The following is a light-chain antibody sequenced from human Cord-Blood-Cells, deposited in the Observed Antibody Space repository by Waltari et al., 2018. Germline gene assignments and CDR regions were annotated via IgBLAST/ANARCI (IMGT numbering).Light chain of an antibody. Sequence: QSALTQPASVSGSPGQSITISCTGTSSDVGGYNYVSWYQHHPGKAPKLMIYDVSNRPSRVAKRFSVSKSVNPASLTISGLQAGDEADYYCSSYTSSSTNYVIGTGTKVTVL. CDR1: SSDVGGYNY. CDR3: SSYTSSSTNYV. CDR2: DVS. J-gene: IGLJ1*01. V-gene: IGLV2-14*03.